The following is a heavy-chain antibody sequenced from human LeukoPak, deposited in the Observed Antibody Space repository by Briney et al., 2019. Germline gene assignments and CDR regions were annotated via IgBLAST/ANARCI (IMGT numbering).Heavy chain of an antibody. Sequence: GESLKISFKGSGYSFTNYWVGWVRQMPGKGLEWVGIIYPGDSDTRYSPSFQGHVTISADKSISTTYLQWSSLKASDTAMYYCARQPFGEGYYFDYWGQGTLVTVSS. V-gene: IGHV5-51*01. J-gene: IGHJ4*02. CDR1: GYSFTNYW. CDR3: ARQPFGEGYYFDY. CDR2: IYPGDSDT. D-gene: IGHD3-16*01.